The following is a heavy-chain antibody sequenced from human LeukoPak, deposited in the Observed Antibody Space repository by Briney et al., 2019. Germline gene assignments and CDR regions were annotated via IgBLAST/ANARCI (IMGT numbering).Heavy chain of an antibody. CDR1: GFTFSSYE. Sequence: GGSLRLSCAASGFTFSSYEMNWVRQAPGKGLEWLSYMSSGGSAIFYADSVKGRFTISRDNAKNSLYLQMNSLRAEDTALYYCTRGPSDYWGQGTLVTASS. CDR3: TRGPSDY. V-gene: IGHV3-48*03. CDR2: MSSGGSAI. J-gene: IGHJ4*02.